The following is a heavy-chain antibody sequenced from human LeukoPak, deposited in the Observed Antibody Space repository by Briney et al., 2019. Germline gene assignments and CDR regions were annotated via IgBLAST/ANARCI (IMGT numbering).Heavy chain of an antibody. J-gene: IGHJ4*02. CDR2: ISGSGGST. CDR1: GFTFSSYA. CDR3: AKDMAPDYYDSSGPPDY. D-gene: IGHD3-22*01. Sequence: GGSLRLSCAASGFTFSSYAMSWVRQAPGKGLEWVSAISGSGGSTYYADSVKGRFTISRDNSKNSLYLQMNSLRAEDTALYYCAKDMAPDYYDSSGPPDYWGQGTLVTVSS. V-gene: IGHV3-23*01.